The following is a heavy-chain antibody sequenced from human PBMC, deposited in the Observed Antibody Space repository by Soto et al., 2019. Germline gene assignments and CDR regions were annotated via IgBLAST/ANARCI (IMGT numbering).Heavy chain of an antibody. V-gene: IGHV3-11*03. J-gene: IGHJ3*02. CDR1: GFTFSDYY. CDR2: ISSSSSYT. CDR3: THRTDASDI. Sequence: PGGSLRLSCAASGFTFSDYYMSWIRQAPGKGLEWVSYISSSSSYTNYADSVKGRFTISRDNAKNSLYLQMNSLRGEDTAVYYCTHRTDASDIWGQGTMVTVSS.